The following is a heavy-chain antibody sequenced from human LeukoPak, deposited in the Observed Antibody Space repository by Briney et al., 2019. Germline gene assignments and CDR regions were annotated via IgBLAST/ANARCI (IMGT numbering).Heavy chain of an antibody. D-gene: IGHD6-13*01. Sequence: SVKVSCKASGGTFSSYAISWVRQAPGQGLEWMGGILPIFGTANYAQKFQGRVTITADESTSTAYMELSSLRSEDTAVYYRARLPIGSSWSVGSFDPWGQGTLVTVSS. V-gene: IGHV1-69*13. CDR1: GGTFSSYA. CDR3: ARLPIGSSWSVGSFDP. J-gene: IGHJ5*02. CDR2: ILPIFGTA.